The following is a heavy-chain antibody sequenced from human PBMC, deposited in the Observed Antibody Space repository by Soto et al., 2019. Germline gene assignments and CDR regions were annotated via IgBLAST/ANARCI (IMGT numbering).Heavy chain of an antibody. CDR1: GFTVSSNY. CDR2: IYSGGST. J-gene: IGHJ3*02. Sequence: PGRSLRLSCATSGFTVSSNYMSWVRQAPGKGLEWVSVIYSGGSTYYADSVKGRFTISRHNSKNTLYLQMNSLRAEDTAVYYCARDSRMWLRRRIDAFDIWGQGTMVTVSS. CDR3: ARDSRMWLRRRIDAFDI. V-gene: IGHV3-53*04. D-gene: IGHD5-12*01.